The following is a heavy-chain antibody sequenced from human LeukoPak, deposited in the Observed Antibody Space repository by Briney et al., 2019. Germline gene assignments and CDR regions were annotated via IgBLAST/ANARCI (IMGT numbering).Heavy chain of an antibody. D-gene: IGHD3-10*01. Sequence: ASVKVSCKASGYTFTTYDINWVRQATGQGLEWMGWMNPNSGNTGYAQKFQGRVTMTRNTSINTAYMELSSLRSEDTAVYYCAGSRTRYYYGSRSYYNGFDPWGQGTLVTVSS. CDR2: MNPNSGNT. J-gene: IGHJ5*02. CDR3: AGSRTRYYYGSRSYYNGFDP. V-gene: IGHV1-8*01. CDR1: GYTFTTYD.